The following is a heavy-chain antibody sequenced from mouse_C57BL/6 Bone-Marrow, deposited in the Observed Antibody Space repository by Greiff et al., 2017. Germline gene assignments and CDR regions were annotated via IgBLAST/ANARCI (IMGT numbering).Heavy chain of an antibody. CDR3: ARVSGSSSFDY. CDR2: INPNNGGT. Sequence: VQLQQSGPELVKPGASVKISCKASGYTFTDYYMNWVKQSHGKSLEWIGDINPNNGGTSYNQKFKGKATLTVDKSSSTAYMELRSLTSEDSAVYYCARVSGSSSFDYWGQGTTLTVSS. CDR1: GYTFTDYY. D-gene: IGHD1-1*01. V-gene: IGHV1-26*01. J-gene: IGHJ2*01.